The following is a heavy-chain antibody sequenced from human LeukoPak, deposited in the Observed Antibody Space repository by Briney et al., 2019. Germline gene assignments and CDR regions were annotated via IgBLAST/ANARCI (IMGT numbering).Heavy chain of an antibody. V-gene: IGHV3-21*01. Sequence: PGGSLRLSCAASGFTFSSYSMNWVRQAPGKGLEWVSSISSSSSYIYYADSVKGRFTISRDNAKNSLYLQMNSLRAEDTAVYYCARDGTVTRYFDWFVVNWFDPWGQGTLVTVSS. J-gene: IGHJ5*02. D-gene: IGHD3-9*01. CDR2: ISSSSSYI. CDR1: GFTFSSYS. CDR3: ARDGTVTRYFDWFVVNWFDP.